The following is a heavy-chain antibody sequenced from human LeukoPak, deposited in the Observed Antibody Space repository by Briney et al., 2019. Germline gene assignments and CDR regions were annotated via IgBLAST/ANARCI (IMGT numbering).Heavy chain of an antibody. V-gene: IGHV3-7*01. CDR1: GFIFSRHW. CDR2: IKEDGSEQ. CDR3: VRETQAGITDIDY. J-gene: IGHJ4*03. Sequence: GGSLRLSCAASGFIFSRHWMTWVRRAPGKGLEWVGNIKEDGSEQYYPESMRGRFTISRDNVNNILYLQLNSLRFDDTSVYYCVRETQAGITDIDYWGQGTLVTVYS. D-gene: IGHD3-9*01.